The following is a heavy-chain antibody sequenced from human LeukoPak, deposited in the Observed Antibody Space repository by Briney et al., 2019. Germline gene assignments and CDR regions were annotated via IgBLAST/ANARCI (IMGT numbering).Heavy chain of an antibody. Sequence: PGGSLRLSCVASGFTFSAYAMTWVRQAPGKGLEWVSSISVSGGGTYYADSVRGRFTISRDISKNTLYLHMNALRAEDTAVYYCVKDWRDESNSGADCLQFWGRGTLVTVSS. J-gene: IGHJ4*02. D-gene: IGHD2-21*02. CDR3: VKDWRDESNSGADCLQF. V-gene: IGHV3-23*01. CDR1: GFTFSAYA. CDR2: ISVSGGGT.